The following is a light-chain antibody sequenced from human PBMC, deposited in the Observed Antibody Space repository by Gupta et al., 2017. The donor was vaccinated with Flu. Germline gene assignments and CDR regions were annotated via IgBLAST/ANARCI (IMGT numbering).Light chain of an antibody. CDR3: HSYAGNNNWV. CDR2: EVT. CDR1: SSDVGGYNY. Sequence: SDTISCTGTSSDVGGYNYVSWDQQHPGKAPKLIIYEVTKRPSVVPDRFSGSKSDNTASLTVSGLQAEEEADYYCHSYAGNNNWVFGGGTELTVL. J-gene: IGLJ3*02. V-gene: IGLV2-8*01.